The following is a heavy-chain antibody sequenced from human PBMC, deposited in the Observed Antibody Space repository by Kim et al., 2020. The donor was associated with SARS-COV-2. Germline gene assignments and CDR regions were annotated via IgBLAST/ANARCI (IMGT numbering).Heavy chain of an antibody. CDR3: AYSNTYYYGMDV. Sequence: NYNPSLKSRVTISVDTSKNQFSLKLSSVTAADTAVYYCAYSNTYYYGMDVWGQGTTVTVSS. V-gene: IGHV4-34*01. J-gene: IGHJ6*02. D-gene: IGHD2-15*01.